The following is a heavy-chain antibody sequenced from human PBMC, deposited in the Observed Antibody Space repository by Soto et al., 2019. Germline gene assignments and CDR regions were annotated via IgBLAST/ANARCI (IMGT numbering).Heavy chain of an antibody. CDR3: ARALYGGTTTFDY. D-gene: IGHD2-2*02. V-gene: IGHV3-7*05. CDR1: GFTFSSHW. J-gene: IGHJ4*02. Sequence: EVQLVESGGGLVQSGGSLRLSCAASGFTFSSHWMSWVRQAPGKGLEWVANIIQDGSDKYYVDSVEGRFTISRDNAKNSLYLQMNSLRAEDTAVYYCARALYGGTTTFDYWGQGTLFTVSS. CDR2: IIQDGSDK.